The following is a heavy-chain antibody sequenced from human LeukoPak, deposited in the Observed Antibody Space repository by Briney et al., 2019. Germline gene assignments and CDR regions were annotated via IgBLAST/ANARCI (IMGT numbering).Heavy chain of an antibody. J-gene: IGHJ5*02. CDR2: IYYSGST. D-gene: IGHD6-19*01. CDR3: ARDPYSSGWYGGWFDP. V-gene: IGHV4-39*07. CDR1: GGSISSSSYY. Sequence: SETLSLTCTVSGGSISSSSYYWGWIRQPPGKRLEWIGSIYYSGSTYYNPSLKSRVTISVDTSKNQFSLKLSSVTAADTAVYYCARDPYSSGWYGGWFDPWGQGTLVTVSS.